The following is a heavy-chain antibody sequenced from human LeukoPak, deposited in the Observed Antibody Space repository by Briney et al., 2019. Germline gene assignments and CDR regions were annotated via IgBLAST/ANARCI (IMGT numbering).Heavy chain of an antibody. CDR2: IYHSGST. Sequence: SETLSLTCAVSGYSISSGYYWGWIRQPPGKGLEWIGSIYHSGSTYYNPSLKSRVTISVDTSKNQFSLKLSSVTAADTAVYYCAISAAIGGLDYWGQGTLVTVSS. V-gene: IGHV4-38-2*01. CDR1: GYSISSGYY. D-gene: IGHD2-2*01. J-gene: IGHJ4*02. CDR3: AISAAIGGLDY.